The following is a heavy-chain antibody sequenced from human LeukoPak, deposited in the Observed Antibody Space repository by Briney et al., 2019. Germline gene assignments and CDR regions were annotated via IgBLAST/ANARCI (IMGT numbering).Heavy chain of an antibody. D-gene: IGHD3-22*01. Sequence: GGSLRLSCAASGFTFSSYAMSWVRQAPGKGLEWVSAISGSGGSTYYADSVKGRFTISRDNAKNSLYLQMNSLRAEDTALYYCARDAKPDYYDSSGYYYFDYWGQGTLVTVSS. CDR1: GFTFSSYA. V-gene: IGHV3-23*01. CDR3: ARDAKPDYYDSSGYYYFDY. J-gene: IGHJ4*02. CDR2: ISGSGGST.